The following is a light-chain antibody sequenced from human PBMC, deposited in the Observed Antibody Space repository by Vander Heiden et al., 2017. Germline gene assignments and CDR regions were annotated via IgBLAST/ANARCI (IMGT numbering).Light chain of an antibody. CDR2: AAS. V-gene: IGKV3-20*01. CDR1: QSVSSSY. CDR3: QQYGSSPLT. J-gene: IGKJ4*01. Sequence: EIVLTQSPGTLSVSLWERATLSCRASQSVSSSYLAWYQQKPGQAPRLLIYAASSRATGIPDRFSGSGSGTDFTLTISRLEPEDFAVYYCQQYGSSPLTFGGGTKVEIK.